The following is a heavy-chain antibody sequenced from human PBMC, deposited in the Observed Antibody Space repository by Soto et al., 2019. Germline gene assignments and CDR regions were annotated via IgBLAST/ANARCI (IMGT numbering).Heavy chain of an antibody. CDR3: ARTSALPLGYPHGMDV. CDR1: GFSLNSNGMC. D-gene: IGHD7-27*01. CDR2: IDWDDDK. Sequence: GPTLVNPTQTRTLTCPFSGFSLNSNGMCVNWLRQPPGKALEWLALIDWDDDKYYSTSLKTRLTISRDTSKNQVVLTMTNMDPVDTATYYCARTSALPLGYPHGMDVWGQGTTVTVSS. J-gene: IGHJ6*02. V-gene: IGHV2-70*13.